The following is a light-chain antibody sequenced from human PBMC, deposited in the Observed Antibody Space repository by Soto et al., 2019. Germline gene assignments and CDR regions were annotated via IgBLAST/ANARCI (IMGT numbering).Light chain of an antibody. V-gene: IGKV1-5*01. CDR1: QSISSW. CDR3: QQYNGYSRT. J-gene: IGKJ1*01. Sequence: IQMTLSPSTLSASVGDRVTITCRASQSISSWLAWYQQKPGKAPKLLIYDSSTLEGGVPSRFSGSGSGTEFTLTISSLQPDDFATYYCQQYNGYSRTFGQGTKVDI. CDR2: DSS.